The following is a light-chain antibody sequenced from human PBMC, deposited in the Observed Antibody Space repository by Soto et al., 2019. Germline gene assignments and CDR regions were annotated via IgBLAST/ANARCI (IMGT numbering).Light chain of an antibody. CDR1: SSDVGGYNY. Sequence: QSVLTQPDSVSGSPVQSITISCTGTSSDVGGYNYVPWYQQYPGKAPKLMIYDVSKRPSGVSNRFSGSKSGNTASLTISGLQAEDEADYYCSSYTISNPLVFGSGTKVTVL. J-gene: IGLJ1*01. CDR2: DVS. V-gene: IGLV2-14*01. CDR3: SSYTISNPLV.